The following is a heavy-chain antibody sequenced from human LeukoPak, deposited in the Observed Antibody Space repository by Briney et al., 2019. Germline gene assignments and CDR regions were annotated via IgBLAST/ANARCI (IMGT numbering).Heavy chain of an antibody. CDR1: GYTFTGYY. CDR3: ARECRLYGSGSYYYYYGMDV. J-gene: IGHJ6*02. D-gene: IGHD3-10*01. V-gene: IGHV1-2*02. CDR2: INPNSGGT. Sequence: GASVKVSCKASGYTFTGYYMHWVRQAPGHGLEWMGWINPNSGGTNYAQKFQGRVTMTRDTSISTAYMELSRLRSDDTAVYYCARECRLYGSGSYYYYYGMDVWGQGPTVTVSS.